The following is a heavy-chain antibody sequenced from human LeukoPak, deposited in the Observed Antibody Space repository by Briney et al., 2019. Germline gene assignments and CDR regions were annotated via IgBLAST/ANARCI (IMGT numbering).Heavy chain of an antibody. CDR2: IFPSGGEI. CDR3: AKDLMRDRWFGES. V-gene: IGHV3-23*01. D-gene: IGHD3-10*01. CDR1: GFTFSTFA. Sequence: GGSLRLSCAASGFTFSTFAMVWVRQPPGKGLEWVSSIFPSGGEIHYADSVKGRFTISRENSKNTVYLEMNSLRVEDTAVYYCAKDLMRDRWFGESWGQGTLVTVSS. J-gene: IGHJ5*02.